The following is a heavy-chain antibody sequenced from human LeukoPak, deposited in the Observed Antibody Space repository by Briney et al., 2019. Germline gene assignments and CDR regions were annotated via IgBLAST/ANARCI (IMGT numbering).Heavy chain of an antibody. V-gene: IGHV3-11*05. J-gene: IGHJ4*02. CDR1: GFTFSEKY. Sequence: GGSLRLSCEASGFTFSEKYMNWIRQAPGKGLEWLSSISAGGSSTRYADSVKGRFTISRDNAKNSLYLQMNSLRAEDMALYYCAKDLDIVATGAFDYWGQGTLVTVSS. D-gene: IGHD5-12*01. CDR3: AKDLDIVATGAFDY. CDR2: ISAGGSST.